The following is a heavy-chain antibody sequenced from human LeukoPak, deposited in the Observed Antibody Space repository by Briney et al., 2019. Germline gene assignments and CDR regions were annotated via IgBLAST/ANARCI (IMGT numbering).Heavy chain of an antibody. J-gene: IGHJ4*02. CDR3: ARRYSGYAYYFDY. CDR2: IYPGDSDT. CDR1: GYSFANYW. D-gene: IGHD5-12*01. V-gene: IGHV5-51*01. Sequence: GESLKISCKGSGYSFANYWIAWVRQMPGKGLECMGIIYPGDSDTRYSPSFQGQVTVSADMSISSASLQWSSLKASGTAMYYCARRYSGYAYYFDYWGQGTLVTVSS.